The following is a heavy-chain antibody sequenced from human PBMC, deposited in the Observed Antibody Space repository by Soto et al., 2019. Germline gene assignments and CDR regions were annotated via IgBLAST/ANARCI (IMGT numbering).Heavy chain of an antibody. CDR3: ARDERDGNSSPSADYHDGMGV. Sequence: GGSLRLSCAVSGFTVSSNYMSWVRQAPGQGLEWVWSLYSSGSTYYADSVKGRFILSRDNSRNTLSFEMNGLSAEDTAVYYCARDERDGNSSPSADYHDGMGVRCQGTTVTV. CDR2: LYSSGST. J-gene: IGHJ6*02. V-gene: IGHV3-53*01. CDR1: GFTVSSNY. D-gene: IGHD3-10*01.